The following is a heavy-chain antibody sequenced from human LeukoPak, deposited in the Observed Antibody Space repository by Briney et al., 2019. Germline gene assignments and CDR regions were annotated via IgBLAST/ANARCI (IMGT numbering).Heavy chain of an antibody. CDR2: ILPIFGKA. D-gene: IGHD5-12*01. CDR3: ARDSGYVGFDP. Sequence: EASVKLSCKASGGTFSSYAISWVRQAPGQGLEWMGGILPIFGKANYAQNLQGRVTITADESTSTAYMELSSLRSEDTAVYYCARDSGYVGFDPWGQGTLVTASS. CDR1: GGTFSSYA. V-gene: IGHV1-69*13. J-gene: IGHJ5*02.